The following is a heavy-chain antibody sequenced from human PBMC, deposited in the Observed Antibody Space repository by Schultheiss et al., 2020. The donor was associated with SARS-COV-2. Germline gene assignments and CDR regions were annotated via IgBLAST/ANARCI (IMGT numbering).Heavy chain of an antibody. V-gene: IGHV4-61*01. Sequence: SETLSLTCTVSGGSVSSGSYYWSWIRQPPGKGLEWIGEINHSGSTNYNPSLKSRVTISVDTSKNQFSLKLSSVTAADTAVYYCARVSSVARGLSARGYSYGTVDYWGQGTLVTVSS. CDR3: ARVSSVARGLSARGYSYGTVDY. J-gene: IGHJ4*02. CDR1: GGSVSSGSYY. CDR2: INHSGST. D-gene: IGHD5-18*01.